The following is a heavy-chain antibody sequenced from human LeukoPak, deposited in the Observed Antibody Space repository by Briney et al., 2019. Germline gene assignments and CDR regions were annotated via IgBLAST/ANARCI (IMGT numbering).Heavy chain of an antibody. J-gene: IGHJ6*04. CDR2: IIPIFGTA. CDR3: ARSDYGDYFHYYGMDV. D-gene: IGHD4-17*01. CDR1: GGTFSSYA. V-gene: IGHV1-69*13. Sequence: SVKVSCKASGGTFSSYAISWVRQAPGQGLEWMEGIIPIFGTANYAQKFQGRVTITADESTSTAYMELSSLRSEDTAVYYCARSDYGDYFHYYGMDVWGKGTTVTVSS.